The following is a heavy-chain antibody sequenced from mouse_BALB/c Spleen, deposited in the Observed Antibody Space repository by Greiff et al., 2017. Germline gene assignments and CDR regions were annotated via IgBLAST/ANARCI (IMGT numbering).Heavy chain of an antibody. D-gene: IGHD2-3*01. J-gene: IGHJ3*01. CDR2: ISSGGSYT. CDR1: GFTFSSYG. V-gene: IGHV5-6*02. CDR3: ARHEGGYSFAY. Sequence: EVMLVESGGDLVKPGGSLKLSCAASGFTFSSYGMSWVRQTPDKRLEWVATISSGGSYTYYPDTVKGRFTISRDNAKNTLYLQMSSLKSEDTAMYYCARHEGGYSFAYWGQWTLVTVSA.